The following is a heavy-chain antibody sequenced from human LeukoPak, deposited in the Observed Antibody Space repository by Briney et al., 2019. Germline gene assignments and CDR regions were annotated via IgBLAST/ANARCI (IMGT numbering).Heavy chain of an antibody. D-gene: IGHD5-18*01. CDR3: ARTDTAMVHPFDY. CDR1: GGSISSSSYY. V-gene: IGHV4-39*01. J-gene: IGHJ4*02. Sequence: PSETLSLTCTVSGGSISSSSYYWGWIRQPPGKGLEWIGSIYYSGSTYYNPSLKSRVTISVDTSKNQFSLKLSSVTAADTAVYYCARTDTAMVHPFDYWGQGTLVTVSS. CDR2: IYYSGST.